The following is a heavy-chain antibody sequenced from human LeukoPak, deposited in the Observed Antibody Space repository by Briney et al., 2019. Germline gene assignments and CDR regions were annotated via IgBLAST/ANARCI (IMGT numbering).Heavy chain of an antibody. V-gene: IGHV3-30*02. CDR2: IRYDGSKK. CDR1: GFTFSSFG. D-gene: IGHD4-23*01. CDR3: ARGRRGGNPGGYYYYYYMDV. Sequence: GGSLRLSCAASGFTFSSFGMHWVRQAPGKGLEWVAFIRYDGSKKYYADSVKGRFTFSRDNSKNTLYLQMNSLRAEDTAVYYCARGRRGGNPGGYYYYYYMDVWGKGTTVTVSS. J-gene: IGHJ6*03.